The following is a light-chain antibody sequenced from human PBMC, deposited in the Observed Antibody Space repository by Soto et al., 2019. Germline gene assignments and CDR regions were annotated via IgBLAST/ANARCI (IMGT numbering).Light chain of an antibody. Sequence: DIQLTQSPSFLSASVGDRVTITCRASQGISSYLAWYQQKPGKAPKLLIYAASTLQSGVPSRFSGSGSATEFTLPISILQHEDFATYYCQQLNSYPFTFGPGTKVDIK. CDR2: AAS. J-gene: IGKJ3*01. CDR3: QQLNSYPFT. V-gene: IGKV1-9*01. CDR1: QGISSY.